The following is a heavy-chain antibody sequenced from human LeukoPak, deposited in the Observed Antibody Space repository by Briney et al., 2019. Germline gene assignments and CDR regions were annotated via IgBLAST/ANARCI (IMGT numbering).Heavy chain of an antibody. V-gene: IGHV3-23*01. D-gene: IGHD3-9*01. CDR2: ITGCGGNT. J-gene: IGHJ4*02. Sequence: GGSLRLSCAASGFTFSSYAMSWVRQAPGKGLEWVSAITGCGGNTYYADSVKGRFTISRDNSKNTVFLQMNSLRAEDTAVYYCAKWGDYDVLTGYYVSDYWGQGTLVTVSS. CDR1: GFTFSSYA. CDR3: AKWGDYDVLTGYYVSDY.